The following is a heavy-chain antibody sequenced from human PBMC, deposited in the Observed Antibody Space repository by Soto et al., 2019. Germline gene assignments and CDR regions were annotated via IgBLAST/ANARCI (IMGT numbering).Heavy chain of an antibody. D-gene: IGHD3-10*01. CDR2: IDPSDSYT. V-gene: IGHV5-10-1*01. Sequence: GESLKISCKGSGYSFTSYWISWVRQMPGKGLEWMGRIDPSDSYTNYSPSFQGHVTISADKSISTAYLQWSSLKASDTAMYYCARPGSGSYDGYYGMDVWGQGTTVTVSS. J-gene: IGHJ6*02. CDR3: ARPGSGSYDGYYGMDV. CDR1: GYSFTSYW.